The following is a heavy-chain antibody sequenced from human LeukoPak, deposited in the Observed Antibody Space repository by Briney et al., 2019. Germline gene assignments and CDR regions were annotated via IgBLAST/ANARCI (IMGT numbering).Heavy chain of an antibody. J-gene: IGHJ5*02. D-gene: IGHD1-26*01. CDR1: GFTFSSYW. Sequence: GGSLRLSCAASGFTFSSYWMSWVRQAPGKGLEWVANIKQDGSEKYYVDSVKGRFTISRDNAKNSLYLQMNSLRAEDTAVYYCARDLIPWELHGSFDPWGQGTLVTVSS. V-gene: IGHV3-7*01. CDR2: IKQDGSEK. CDR3: ARDLIPWELHGSFDP.